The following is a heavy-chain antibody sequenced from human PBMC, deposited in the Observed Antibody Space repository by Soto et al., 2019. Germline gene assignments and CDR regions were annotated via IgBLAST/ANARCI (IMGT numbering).Heavy chain of an antibody. CDR2: INPNSGGT. J-gene: IGHJ4*02. CDR1: GYTFNGYY. Sequence: ASVKVSCKASGYTFNGYYMHWVRQAPGQGLEWMGWINPNSGGTHYALKFQGRVTMTRDTSIMTAYMELSSLTSDDTAVFYCARGRSLYDSATFYSDYWGQGTLVTVSS. D-gene: IGHD3-10*01. V-gene: IGHV1-2*02. CDR3: ARGRSLYDSATFYSDY.